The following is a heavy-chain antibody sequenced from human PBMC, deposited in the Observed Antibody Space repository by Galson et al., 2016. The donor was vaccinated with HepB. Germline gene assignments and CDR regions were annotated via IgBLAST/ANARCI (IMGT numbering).Heavy chain of an antibody. CDR3: ARGMTHEHWLKIYLDY. D-gene: IGHD6-19*01. Sequence: SLRLSCAASGFTFSNYALHWVRQAPGKGLEWVAVISYDGSNKYYAGSVNGRFTISRDNSENTLYLQMESLRGEDTAVYYCARGMTHEHWLKIYLDYWGQGTLVTVSS. CDR1: GFTFSNYA. CDR2: ISYDGSNK. J-gene: IGHJ4*02. V-gene: IGHV3-30*03.